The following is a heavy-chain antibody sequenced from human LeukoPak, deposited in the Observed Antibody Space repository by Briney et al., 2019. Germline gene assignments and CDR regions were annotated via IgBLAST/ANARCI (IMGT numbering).Heavy chain of an antibody. V-gene: IGHV3-23*01. CDR2: ISGPGGNT. J-gene: IGHJ4*02. CDR1: GFIFSNYP. D-gene: IGHD1/OR15-1a*01. Sequence: PGGPLRLSGAPSGFIFSNYPINGSPQPPGKGRQWVSSISGPGGNTYYADSVKGRFTISRDNAKKSLYLQMNSLRAEDTAVYYCVRGGWKNVDYWGQGTLVTVSS. CDR3: VRGGWKNVDY.